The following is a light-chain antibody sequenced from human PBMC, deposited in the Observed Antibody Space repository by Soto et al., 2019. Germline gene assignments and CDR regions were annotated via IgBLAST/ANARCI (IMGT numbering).Light chain of an antibody. Sequence: CRASQSVDSNYFAWYQQKPGQAPRLLLYGTSYRATGIPDMFRGSGSGTDLPLPITRLEPEDFLLYYCPHFRGVGQGTRLEIK. J-gene: IGKJ5*01. CDR1: QSVDSNY. V-gene: IGKV3-20*01. CDR3: PHFRG. CDR2: GTS.